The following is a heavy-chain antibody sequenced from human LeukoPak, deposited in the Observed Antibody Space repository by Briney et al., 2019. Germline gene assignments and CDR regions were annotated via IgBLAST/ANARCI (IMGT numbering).Heavy chain of an antibody. CDR3: AHAYGDTDY. CDR1: GFTGFTFSKNT. CDR2: ITSSGNYT. D-gene: IGHD4-17*01. J-gene: IGHJ4*02. V-gene: IGHV3-21*01. Sequence: PGGSLRLSGAVTGFTGFTFSKNTMNWVRQAPGKGLEWFSSITSSGNYTYYAASVKGRFTISRDNAKNALFLQMNSLRAEDTAVYYCAHAYGDTDYWGQGTLVTVSS.